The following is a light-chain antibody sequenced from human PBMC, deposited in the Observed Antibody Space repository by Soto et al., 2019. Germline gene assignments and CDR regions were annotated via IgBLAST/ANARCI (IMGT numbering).Light chain of an antibody. CDR1: QSVRSN. Sequence: IVMTQFPATLSVFPGERATLSCRASQSVRSNLDWYQQKPGQAPRLLIYDATTRATGIPARFNGSGSGTEFTLSISSLQSEDIAVYYCQKYNNWLTFGQGTKADIK. CDR2: DAT. V-gene: IGKV3-15*01. J-gene: IGKJ1*01. CDR3: QKYNNWLT.